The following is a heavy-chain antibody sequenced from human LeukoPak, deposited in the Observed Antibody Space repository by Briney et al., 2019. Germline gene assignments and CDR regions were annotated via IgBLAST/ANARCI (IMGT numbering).Heavy chain of an antibody. CDR1: GGSISRSSSY. CDR2: IYYSGNT. D-gene: IGHD5/OR15-5a*01. CDR3: ARRRTVSTTGRFDP. Sequence: PSETLSLTCTVSGGSISRSSSYWGWLRQPPGKGLEWLGSIYYSGNTYYNPSLKSRVNISVDMSKNQVPLKVSSVTAADTAVYYGARRRTVSTTGRFDPWGQGILVTVSS. V-gene: IGHV4-39*01. J-gene: IGHJ5*02.